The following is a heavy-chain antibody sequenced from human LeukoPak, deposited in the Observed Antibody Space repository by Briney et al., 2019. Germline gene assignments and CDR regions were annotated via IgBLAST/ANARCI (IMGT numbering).Heavy chain of an antibody. V-gene: IGHV3-9*01. J-gene: IGHJ5*02. CDR1: GFTFDDYA. D-gene: IGHD5-18*01. CDR2: ISWNSGSI. CDR3: AKDPYIYGPNWLDP. Sequence: GRSLRLSCAASGFTFDDYAMHWVRQAPGKGLEWVSGISWNSGSIGYADSVKGRFTISRDNAKNSLYLQMNSLRAEDTALYYCAKDPYIYGPNWLDPWGQGTLVTVSS.